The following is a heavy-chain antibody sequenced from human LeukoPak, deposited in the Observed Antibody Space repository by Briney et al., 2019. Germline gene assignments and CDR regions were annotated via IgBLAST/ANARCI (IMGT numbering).Heavy chain of an antibody. J-gene: IGHJ3*02. CDR2: IIPIFGTA. D-gene: IGHD3-10*01. V-gene: IGHV1-69*05. Sequence: SVKVSCKASGGTFSSYAISWVRQAPGQGLEWMGGIIPIFGTANYAQKFQGRVTITTDESTSTAYMELSSLRSEDTAVYLCERVRSGRFMNAFDIWGQGTMVTVSS. CDR1: GGTFSSYA. CDR3: ERVRSGRFMNAFDI.